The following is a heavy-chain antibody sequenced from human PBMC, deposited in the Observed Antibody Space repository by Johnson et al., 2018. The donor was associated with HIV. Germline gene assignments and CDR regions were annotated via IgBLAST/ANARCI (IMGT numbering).Heavy chain of an antibody. CDR1: GFTFSNYG. CDR2: LSNDGSNK. CDR3: AIDRYCSGGSCHDAFDI. Sequence: QVQLVESGGGVVQPGRSLRLSCAASGFTFSNYGMHWVRQAPGKGLEWVAVLSNDGSNKYYADSVKGRFSISRDNSKNTLYLQMNSRRPEDTAVDYCAIDRYCSGGSCHDAFDIWGQGTMVTVSS. J-gene: IGHJ3*02. V-gene: IGHV3-30*19. D-gene: IGHD2-15*01.